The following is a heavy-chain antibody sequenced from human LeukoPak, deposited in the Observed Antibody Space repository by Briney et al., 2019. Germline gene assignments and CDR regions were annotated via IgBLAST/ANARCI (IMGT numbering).Heavy chain of an antibody. CDR3: AILSDIVVVPAATNRVSNWFDP. V-gene: IGHV1-8*03. J-gene: IGHJ5*02. CDR1: GYTFTSYD. D-gene: IGHD2-2*01. Sequence: ASVKVSCKASGYTFTSYDINWVRQATGQGLEWMGWMNPNSGNTGYAQKFQGRVTITRNTSASTAYMELSSLRSEDTAVYYCAILSDIVVVPAATNRVSNWFDPWGQGTLVTVSS. CDR2: MNPNSGNT.